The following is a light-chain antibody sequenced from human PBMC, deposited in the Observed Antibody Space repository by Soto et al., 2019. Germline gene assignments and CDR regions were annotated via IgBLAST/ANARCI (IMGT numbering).Light chain of an antibody. CDR2: DVS. CDR3: QQTDRIPLT. J-gene: IGKJ4*01. Sequence: DIQMTQSPSTLSASVGDRVTITCRPSENISTWLAWYQQKSGKAPKLLIYDVSNLQSGVPSRFSGSGSGTDFTLVISSLQPEDFATYFCQQTDRIPLTFGGGTKVDIK. CDR1: ENISTW. V-gene: IGKV1-5*01.